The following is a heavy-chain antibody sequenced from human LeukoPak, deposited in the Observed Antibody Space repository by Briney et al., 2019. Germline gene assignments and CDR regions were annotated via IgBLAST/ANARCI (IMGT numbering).Heavy chain of an antibody. V-gene: IGHV1-2*02. CDR2: INPNSGGT. J-gene: IGHJ4*02. CDR1: GYTFTGYY. Sequence: ASVKVSCKASGYTFTGYYMHWVRRAPGQGLEWMGWINPNSGGTNYAQKFQGRVTMTTDTSTSTAYMDLRSLRSDDTAVYYCARVRNSGFRYVDSWGQGTLVTVSS. D-gene: IGHD5-12*01. CDR3: ARVRNSGFRYVDS.